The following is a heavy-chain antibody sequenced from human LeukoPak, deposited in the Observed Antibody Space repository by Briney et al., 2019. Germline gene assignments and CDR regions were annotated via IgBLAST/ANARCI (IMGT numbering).Heavy chain of an antibody. Sequence: PSETLSLTCTVSGGSISRGSYYWSWIRQPAGKGLEWIGRIYTNGSTNYNPSLKSRVTISVDTSKNQFSLKLSSVTAADTAVYYCVCTKGKFKSFDYWGQGTLVTVSS. J-gene: IGHJ4*02. CDR1: GGSISRGSYY. CDR2: IYTNGST. D-gene: IGHD2-8*01. V-gene: IGHV4-61*02. CDR3: VCTKGKFKSFDY.